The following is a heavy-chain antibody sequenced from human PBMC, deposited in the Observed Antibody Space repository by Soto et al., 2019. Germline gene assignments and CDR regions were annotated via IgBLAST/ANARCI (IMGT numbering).Heavy chain of an antibody. D-gene: IGHD6-13*01. CDR2: IIPIFGTA. V-gene: IGHV1-69*13. CDR1: GGTFSSYA. J-gene: IGHJ6*02. Sequence: ASVKVSCKASGGTFSSYAISWVRQAPGQGLEWMGGIIPIFGTANYAQKLQGRVTITADESTSTAYMELSSLRSEDTAVYYCARDRIAAAGDYYYYGMDVWGQGTTVTVSS. CDR3: ARDRIAAAGDYYYYGMDV.